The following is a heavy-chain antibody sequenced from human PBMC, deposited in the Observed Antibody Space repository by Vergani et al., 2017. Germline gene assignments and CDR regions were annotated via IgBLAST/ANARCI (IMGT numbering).Heavy chain of an antibody. J-gene: IGHJ4*02. Sequence: QVQLQESGPGLVKPSETLSLTCTVSGGSTSSYYWSWIRQPPGKGLEWIGYIYYSGSTNYNPSLKSRVTISVDTSKNQFSLKRSSVTAADTAVYYCARGRWFGEPMNDWGQGTLVTVSS. D-gene: IGHD3-10*01. CDR3: ARGRWFGEPMND. CDR2: IYYSGST. CDR1: GGSTSSYY. V-gene: IGHV4-59*01.